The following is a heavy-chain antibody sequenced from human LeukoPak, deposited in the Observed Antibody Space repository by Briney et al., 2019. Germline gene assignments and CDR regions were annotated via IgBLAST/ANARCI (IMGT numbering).Heavy chain of an antibody. CDR1: GGSISSGGYY. D-gene: IGHD1-26*01. CDR2: IYHSGST. J-gene: IGHJ4*02. V-gene: IGHV4-30-2*01. Sequence: SETLSLTCTVSGGSISSGGYYWSWIRQPPGKGLEWIGYIYHSGSTYYNPSLKSRVTISADRSKNQFSLKLSSVTAADTAVYYCARAASLGGSPIHDYWGQGTLVTVSS. CDR3: ARAASLGGSPIHDY.